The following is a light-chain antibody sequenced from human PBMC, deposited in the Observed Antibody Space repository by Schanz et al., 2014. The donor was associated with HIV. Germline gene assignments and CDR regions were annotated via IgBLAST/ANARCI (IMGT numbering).Light chain of an antibody. CDR1: SGDVGSYNY. J-gene: IGLJ2*01. CDR3: ASWDVSLNGPV. CDR2: DVS. V-gene: IGLV2-14*03. Sequence: QSALTQPASVSGSPGQSISISCTGTSGDVGSYNYVSWYQQHPGKAPKLMIYDVSKRPSGVPDRFSGSKSGNTASLTISGLQAEDEADYYCASWDVSLNGPVFGGGTKLTVL.